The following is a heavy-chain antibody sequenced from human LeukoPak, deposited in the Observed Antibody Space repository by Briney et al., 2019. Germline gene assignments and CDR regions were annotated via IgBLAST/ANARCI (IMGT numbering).Heavy chain of an antibody. Sequence: PGGSLRLSCSASGFTFSSYAMHWVRQAPGKGLEYVSAISSNGGSTYYADSVKGRFTISRDNSKNTLYLQMNSLRAEDTAVYYCAKGNPYDFWSGYGFDPWGQGTLVTVSS. CDR1: GFTFSSYA. CDR2: ISSNGGST. D-gene: IGHD3-3*01. CDR3: AKGNPYDFWSGYGFDP. V-gene: IGHV3-64*04. J-gene: IGHJ5*02.